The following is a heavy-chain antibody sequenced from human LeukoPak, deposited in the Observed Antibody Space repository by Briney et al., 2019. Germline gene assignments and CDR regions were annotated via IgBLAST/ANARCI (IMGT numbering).Heavy chain of an antibody. V-gene: IGHV4-34*01. CDR2: INHSGST. J-gene: IGHJ4*02. CDR3: ARSRHYYDSSGQLTFDY. D-gene: IGHD3-22*01. CDR1: GGSFSGYY. Sequence: PSETLSLTCAVYGGSFSGYYWSWIRQPPGKGLEWIGEINHSGSTNYNPSLKSRVTISVDTSKNQFSLKLSSVTAVDTAVYYCARSRHYYDSSGQLTFDYWGQGTLVTVSS.